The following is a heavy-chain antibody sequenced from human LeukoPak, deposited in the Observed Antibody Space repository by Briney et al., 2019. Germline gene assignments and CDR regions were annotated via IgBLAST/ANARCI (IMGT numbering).Heavy chain of an antibody. V-gene: IGHV4-30-2*01. CDR2: IYHSGST. CDR1: GGSISSGGYY. J-gene: IGHJ4*02. Sequence: PSQTLSLTCTVSGGSISSGGYYWSWIRQPPGKGLEWIGYIYHSGSTYYNPSLKSRVTISVDRSKNQFSLKLSSVTAADTAVYYCARVSGGRYFDWSYVPTYLDYWGQGTLVTVSS. D-gene: IGHD3-9*01. CDR3: ARVSGGRYFDWSYVPTYLDY.